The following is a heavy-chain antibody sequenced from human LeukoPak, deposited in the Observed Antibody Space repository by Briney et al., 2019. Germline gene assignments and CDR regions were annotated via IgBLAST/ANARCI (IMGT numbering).Heavy chain of an antibody. V-gene: IGHV4-30-4*08. CDR2: IYYSVNT. Sequence: SQTLSLTCTVSGDSVSIGDYYWSWIRQPPGKDLEWIGYIYYSVNTYYNPSLKSRVTISVDTSKNQLSLKLSSVTAADTAVYYCASDLAVAGTVDYWGQGTLVTVSS. CDR3: ASDLAVAGTVDY. CDR1: GDSVSIGDYY. D-gene: IGHD6-19*01. J-gene: IGHJ4*02.